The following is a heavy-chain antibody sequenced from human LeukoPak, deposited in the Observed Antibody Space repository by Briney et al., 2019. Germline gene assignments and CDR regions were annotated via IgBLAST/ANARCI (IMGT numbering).Heavy chain of an antibody. CDR1: GGSISGYY. CDR3: ARYCSGGSCYSRAFDS. D-gene: IGHD2-15*01. Sequence: SETLSLTCTLSGGSISGYYWSWIRESPGKGLEWIGYIHYSGGTIYNPSLKSRLTISVDTSKNQLSLQLTSVTAADTAVYYCARYCSGGSCYSRAFDSWGQGTLVTVSS. CDR2: IHYSGGT. V-gene: IGHV4-59*01. J-gene: IGHJ4*02.